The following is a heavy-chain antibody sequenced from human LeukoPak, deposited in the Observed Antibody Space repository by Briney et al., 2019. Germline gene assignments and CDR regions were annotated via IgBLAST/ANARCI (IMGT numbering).Heavy chain of an antibody. D-gene: IGHD3-10*01. J-gene: IGHJ4*02. CDR1: GFTFSDYE. V-gene: IGHV3-23*01. CDR3: ARAYWGRFGIPGTSKSLDY. Sequence: GGSLRLSCVASGFTFSDYEFNWVRQAPGKGLEWVSAISGSGGSTYYADSVKGRFTISRDNSKNTLYLQMNSLRAEDTAVYYCARAYWGRFGIPGTSKSLDYWGQGTLVTVSS. CDR2: ISGSGGST.